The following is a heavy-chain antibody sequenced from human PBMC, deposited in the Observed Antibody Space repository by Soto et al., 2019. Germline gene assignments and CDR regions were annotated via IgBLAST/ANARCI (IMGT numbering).Heavy chain of an antibody. CDR1: GGTFSSYA. J-gene: IGHJ4*02. Sequence: QVQLVQSGAEVKKPGSSVKVSCKASGGTFSSYAISWVRQAPGQGLEWMGWMNPNSGNTGYAQKFQGRVTMTRNTSISTAYMELSSLRSEDTAVYYCARGPHLIAAAGSWGQGTLVTVSS. CDR2: MNPNSGNT. V-gene: IGHV1-8*02. D-gene: IGHD6-13*01. CDR3: ARGPHLIAAAGS.